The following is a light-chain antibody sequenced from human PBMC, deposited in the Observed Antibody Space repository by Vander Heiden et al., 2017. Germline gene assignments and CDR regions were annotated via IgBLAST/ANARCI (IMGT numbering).Light chain of an antibody. Sequence: QSLLTQPPPASGTPGQRVTISCSGSSSNIGSNTVNWYQQLPGTAPKLLIYSNNQRPSGVPDRFSGSKSGTSASLAISGLQSEDEADYYCAAWDDSLNGRVFGGGTKLTVL. CDR2: SNN. CDR3: AAWDDSLNGRV. CDR1: SSNIGSNT. V-gene: IGLV1-44*01. J-gene: IGLJ3*02.